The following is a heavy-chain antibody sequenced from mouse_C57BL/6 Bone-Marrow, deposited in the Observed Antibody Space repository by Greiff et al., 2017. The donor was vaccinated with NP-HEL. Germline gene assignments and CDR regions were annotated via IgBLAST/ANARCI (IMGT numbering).Heavy chain of an antibody. CDR2: IDPANGNT. D-gene: IGHD2-5*01. Sequence: VQLQQSVAELVRPGASVKLSCTASGFNIKNTYMHWVKQRPEQGLEWIGRIDPANGNTKYAPKFQGKATITADPSSNTAYLQLISLTSEDTAIYYCARSRYSNYVPMDYWGQGTSVTVSS. CDR1: GFNIKNTY. V-gene: IGHV14-3*01. CDR3: ARSRYSNYVPMDY. J-gene: IGHJ4*01.